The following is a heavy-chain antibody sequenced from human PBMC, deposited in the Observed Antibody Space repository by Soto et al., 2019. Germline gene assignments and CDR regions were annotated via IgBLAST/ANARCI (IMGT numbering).Heavy chain of an antibody. CDR1: GFTFRNYA. CDR2: LLRSGSSA. CDR3: AKDAISGDGIWLMDS. Sequence: VGSLRLSCAASGFTFRNYAMTWARQAPGKGLEWVSSLLRSGSSAYYADSVRGRFFISSDTSANSLYLQMDNLRAEDTAIYYCAKDAISGDGIWLMDSWGQGTVVTVSS. D-gene: IGHD4-17*01. J-gene: IGHJ5*02. V-gene: IGHV3-23*01.